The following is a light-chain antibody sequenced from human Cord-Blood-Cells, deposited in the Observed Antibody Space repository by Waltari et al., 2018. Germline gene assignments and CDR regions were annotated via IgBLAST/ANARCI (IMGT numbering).Light chain of an antibody. CDR2: HDS. CDR1: KLGDKY. J-gene: IGLJ1*01. V-gene: IGLV3-1*01. Sequence: SYELTQPPSVSVSPGQTASITCSGDKLGDKYACWYQQKPGQSPVLVIYHDSKRPSGIPERFSGSNSGNTATLTISGTQAMDESDYYCQAWDSSTNYVFGTGTKVTVL. CDR3: QAWDSSTNYV.